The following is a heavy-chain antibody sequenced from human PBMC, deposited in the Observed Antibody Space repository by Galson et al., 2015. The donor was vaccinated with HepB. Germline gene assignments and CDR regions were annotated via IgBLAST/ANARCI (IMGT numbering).Heavy chain of an antibody. CDR1: GDSVSSNSAA. V-gene: IGHV6-1*01. D-gene: IGHD6-19*01. CDR3: SRDLFRSSVGQWLGRNQYYGLDI. Sequence: CAISGDSVSSNSAAWNRIRQSPSRGLEWLGRTYYRSKWINDYAASLKGRLTINPDTSKNQISLQLNSVTPEDTAVYYCSRDLFRSSVGQWLGRNQYYGLDIWGQGTTVTVS. CDR2: TYYRSKWIN. J-gene: IGHJ6*02.